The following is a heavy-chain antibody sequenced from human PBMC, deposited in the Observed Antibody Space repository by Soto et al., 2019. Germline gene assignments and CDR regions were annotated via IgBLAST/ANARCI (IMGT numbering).Heavy chain of an antibody. CDR2: IYHSGST. Sequence: QVQLQESGPGLVKPSGTLSLTCAVSGGSISSSNWWSWVRQPPGKGLEWIGEIYHSGSTNYNPSLKSRVTLSVDKSKNQFSLKLSSVTAADTAVYYCARVSLHYGSGSYYVKYYFDYWGQGTLVTVSS. V-gene: IGHV4-4*02. D-gene: IGHD3-10*01. CDR1: GGSISSSNW. J-gene: IGHJ4*02. CDR3: ARVSLHYGSGSYYVKYYFDY.